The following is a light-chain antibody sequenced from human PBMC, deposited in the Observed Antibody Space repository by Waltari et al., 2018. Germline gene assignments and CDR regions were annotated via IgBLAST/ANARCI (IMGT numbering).Light chain of an antibody. CDR2: HVT. J-gene: IGLJ3*02. V-gene: IGLV2-14*03. CDR1: SSNVGGYDY. CDR3: FSYRRSSTWV. Sequence: QSALTQPASVSGSPGQSITISCTGTSSNVGGYDYDSWYQQHPGKAPNLPIYHVTKRPAGGSNRFSGSKSANTASLTISGLQAEDEADYYCFSYRRSSTWVFGEGTKLTVL.